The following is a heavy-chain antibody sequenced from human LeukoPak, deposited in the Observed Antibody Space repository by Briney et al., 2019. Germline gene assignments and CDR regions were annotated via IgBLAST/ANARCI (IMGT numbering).Heavy chain of an antibody. Sequence: GGSLRLSCAASGFTFDDYGMSWVRQAPGKGLEWVSVIYSGGSTYYADSVKGRFTISRDNSKNTLYLQMNSLRAEDTAVYYCARYYLDAFDIWGQGTMVTVSS. CDR2: IYSGGST. D-gene: IGHD3-10*01. J-gene: IGHJ3*02. CDR1: GFTFDDYG. V-gene: IGHV3-66*01. CDR3: ARYYLDAFDI.